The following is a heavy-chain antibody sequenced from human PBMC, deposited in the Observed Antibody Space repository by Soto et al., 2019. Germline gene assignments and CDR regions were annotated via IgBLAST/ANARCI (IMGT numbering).Heavy chain of an antibody. CDR3: ARDSVGYRSGGSCYDPGFGY. CDR1: GFTFSDYY. Sequence: QVQLVESGGGLVKPGGSLRLSCAASGFTFSDYYMSWIRQAPGKGLEWVSYISSSSSYTNYADSVKGRFTISRDNAKNSLYLQMNSLRAEDTAVYYCARDSVGYRSGGSCYDPGFGYWGQGTLVTVSS. D-gene: IGHD2-15*01. J-gene: IGHJ4*02. CDR2: ISSSSSYT. V-gene: IGHV3-11*05.